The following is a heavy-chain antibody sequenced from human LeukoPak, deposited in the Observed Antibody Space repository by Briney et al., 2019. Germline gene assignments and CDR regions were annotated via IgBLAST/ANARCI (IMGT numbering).Heavy chain of an antibody. CDR3: ARARHRISSLDY. V-gene: IGHV3-21*01. CDR2: ISSSSSYI. J-gene: IGHJ4*02. Sequence: SGGSLRLSCAASGFTFSSYSMNWVRQAPGKGLEWVSSISSSSSYIYYADSVKGRFTISRDNAKNSLYLQMNSLRAEDTAVYYCARARHRISSLDYWGQGTLVTVSS. D-gene: IGHD6-6*01. CDR1: GFTFSSYS.